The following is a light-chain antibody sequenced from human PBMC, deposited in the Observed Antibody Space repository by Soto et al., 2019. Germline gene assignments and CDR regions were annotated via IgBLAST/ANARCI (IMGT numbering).Light chain of an antibody. J-gene: IGKJ2*01. Sequence: EIVLTQSPGTLSLFPGERATLSCRASQSVSSSYLAWYQHKPGQAPRLLIYGASSRATGIPDRFSGSGSGTDFTLTISRLEPEDFAVYYCQQYGSSPHTFGQGTKLEIK. CDR3: QQYGSSPHT. CDR1: QSVSSSY. CDR2: GAS. V-gene: IGKV3-20*01.